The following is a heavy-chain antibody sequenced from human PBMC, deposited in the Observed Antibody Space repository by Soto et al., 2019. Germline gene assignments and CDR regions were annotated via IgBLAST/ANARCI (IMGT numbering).Heavy chain of an antibody. Sequence: QVQLVESGGGVVQPGTSLRLSCVGSGFTFRSYVIHWVRQAPGKGLEWVALTSYDGSNNFYGDSVKGRFTISRDNSRNTVELQRDSLRLEDTALYYCARWGTTGGLEVWGQGTLVSVSS. CDR2: TSYDGSNN. CDR1: GFTFRSYV. V-gene: IGHV3-33*05. J-gene: IGHJ4*02. D-gene: IGHD3-16*01. CDR3: ARWGTTGGLEV.